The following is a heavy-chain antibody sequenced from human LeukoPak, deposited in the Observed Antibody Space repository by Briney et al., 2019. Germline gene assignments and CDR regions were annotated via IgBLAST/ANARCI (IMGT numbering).Heavy chain of an antibody. CDR1: GFMFSSYS. Sequence: PGGSLRLSCAASGFMFSSYSMHWVRQAPGKGLEWVAFIRYDGSNKYYAESVKGRLTISRDNSKNTLYLQMNSLRAEDTAVYYCAKDLREGYYDSSGTFDYWGQGTLVTVSS. CDR3: AKDLREGYYDSSGTFDY. D-gene: IGHD3-22*01. CDR2: IRYDGSNK. J-gene: IGHJ4*02. V-gene: IGHV3-30*02.